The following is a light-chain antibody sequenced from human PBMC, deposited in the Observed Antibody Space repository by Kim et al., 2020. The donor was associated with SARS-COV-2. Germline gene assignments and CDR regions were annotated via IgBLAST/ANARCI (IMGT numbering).Light chain of an antibody. CDR1: QSISSY. Sequence: DIQMTQSPSSLSASVGDRVTITCRASQSISSYLNWYQQKPGKAPKLLIYAASSLQSGVPSRFSGSGSGTDFTLTISSLQPEDFATYYCQQSNSTLTRTCGQGTRVDIK. V-gene: IGKV1-39*01. CDR2: AAS. CDR3: QQSNSTLTRT. J-gene: IGKJ1*01.